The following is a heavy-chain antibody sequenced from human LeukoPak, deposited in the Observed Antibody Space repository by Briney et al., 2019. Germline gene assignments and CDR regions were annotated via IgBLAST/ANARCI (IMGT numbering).Heavy chain of an antibody. CDR3: ARGSRLTGAFDI. Sequence: SETLSLTCAVSGRSFSGYYWSWIRQSPGKGLEWIGEINHSGSTNSNPSLKSRVTISVDTSKNLFSLKLSSVTAADTAVYYCARGSRLTGAFDIWGQGTMVTVSS. CDR1: GRSFSGYY. J-gene: IGHJ3*02. V-gene: IGHV4-34*01. D-gene: IGHD3-9*01. CDR2: INHSGST.